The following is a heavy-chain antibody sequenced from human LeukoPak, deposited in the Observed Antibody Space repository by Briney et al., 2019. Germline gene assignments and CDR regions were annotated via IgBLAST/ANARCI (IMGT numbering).Heavy chain of an antibody. V-gene: IGHV4-4*07. D-gene: IGHD3-22*01. CDR1: GGSINSYY. CDR3: ARDRRGSGYYTDY. Sequence: SETLSLTCTVSGGSINSYYWSWIRQPAGKGLEYIGRIYTSGSTNYNPSLKSRVTMSIDTSKNQFSLKLSSVTAADTAVYYCARDRRGSGYYTDYWGQGTLVTVSS. J-gene: IGHJ4*02. CDR2: IYTSGST.